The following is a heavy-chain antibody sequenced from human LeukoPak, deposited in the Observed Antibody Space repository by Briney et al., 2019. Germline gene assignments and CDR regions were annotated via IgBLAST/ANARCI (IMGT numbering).Heavy chain of an antibody. CDR1: GFTVSSNY. Sequence: GGSLTLSCVASGFTVSSNYMSWVRQAPGKGLEWVSVIYSGGSTYFSDSVKGRFTISRDNSKNTLYLQMNSLRAEDTAVYYCASGSGSYRTPYYYMDVWGTGTTVTVSS. V-gene: IGHV3-53*01. CDR3: ASGSGSYRTPYYYMDV. D-gene: IGHD3-10*01. CDR2: IYSGGST. J-gene: IGHJ6*03.